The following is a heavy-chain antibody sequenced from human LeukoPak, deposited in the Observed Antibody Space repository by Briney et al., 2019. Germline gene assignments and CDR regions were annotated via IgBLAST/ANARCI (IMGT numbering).Heavy chain of an antibody. D-gene: IGHD5-12*01. CDR2: IYYIGSG. V-gene: IGHV4-59*01. CDR1: GGSICSDY. Sequence: SGTLSLTCTVSGGSICSDYVSWIRQPPGKGLEWRGYIYYIGSGNYNPSLKSRVTISVDTSKNQFSLKLSSVTAADTAVSYCARVFMGGYGSMDVWGQGTTVTVSS. J-gene: IGHJ6*02. CDR3: ARVFMGGYGSMDV.